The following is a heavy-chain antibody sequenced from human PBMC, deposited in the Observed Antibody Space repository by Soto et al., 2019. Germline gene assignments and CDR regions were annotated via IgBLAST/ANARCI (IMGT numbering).Heavy chain of an antibody. Sequence: ASVKVSCKASGYMFTGFYLHWVRQAPGQGLEWMGWINPNNGVTTYAKNFQGRVTMTRDSSISTAYMELSSLRSDDTAVYFCAAAAIPVAGRHPDFWGQGTVVTVS. CDR2: INPNNGVT. V-gene: IGHV1-2*02. CDR3: AAAAIPVAGRHPDF. J-gene: IGHJ4*02. D-gene: IGHD6-19*01. CDR1: GYMFTGFY.